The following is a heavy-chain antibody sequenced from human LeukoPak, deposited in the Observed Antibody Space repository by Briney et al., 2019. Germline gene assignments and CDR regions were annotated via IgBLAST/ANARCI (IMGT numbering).Heavy chain of an antibody. CDR3: ARMSRVTTVAFDI. CDR2: IYHSGST. Sequence: SETLSLTCTVSGYSISSGYYWGWIRQPPGNGLEWIGSIYHSGSTYYNPSLKSRVTISVDTSKNQFSLKLSSVTAADTAVYYCARMSRVTTVAFDIWGQGTMVTVSS. J-gene: IGHJ3*02. D-gene: IGHD1-26*01. V-gene: IGHV4-38-2*02. CDR1: GYSISSGYY.